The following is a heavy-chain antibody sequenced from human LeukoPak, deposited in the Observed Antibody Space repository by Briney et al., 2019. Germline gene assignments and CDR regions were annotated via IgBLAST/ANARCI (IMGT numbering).Heavy chain of an antibody. D-gene: IGHD4-17*01. J-gene: IGHJ3*02. V-gene: IGHV3-30*18. CDR3: AKDSTTVTTSMGEAFDI. CDR2: ISYDGSNK. Sequence: GGSLRLSCAASGFTFSSYGMHWVRQAPGKGLEWVAVISYDGSNKYYADSVKGRFTISRDNSKNTLYLQTNSLRAEDTAVYYCAKDSTTVTTSMGEAFDIWGQGTMVTVSS. CDR1: GFTFSSYG.